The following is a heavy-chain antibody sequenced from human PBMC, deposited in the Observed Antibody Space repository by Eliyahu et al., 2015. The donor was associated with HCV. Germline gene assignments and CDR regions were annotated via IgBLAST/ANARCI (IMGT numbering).Heavy chain of an antibody. V-gene: IGHV2-70*15. CDR1: GFSLSISGMS. CDR3: ARTGYRYGRYTFDN. Sequence: QVTLRESGPALVKSTQTLTLTCTFSGFSLSISGMSVSWIRQPPGKALEWLARFDWDDYKYYIPSLKTRLTISKDTSKNQVVLTMTDMDPVDTATYYCARTGYRYGRYTFDNWGQGTLVTVSS. D-gene: IGHD5-18*01. CDR2: FDWDDYK. J-gene: IGHJ4*02.